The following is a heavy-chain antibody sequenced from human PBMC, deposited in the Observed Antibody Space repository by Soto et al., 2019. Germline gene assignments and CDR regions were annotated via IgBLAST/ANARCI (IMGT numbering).Heavy chain of an antibody. V-gene: IGHV3-23*01. CDR2: ISGSGGST. J-gene: IGHJ4*02. CDR3: LTTDIVVVPAAMRTY. Sequence: PGGSLRLSCAASGFTFSSYAMSWVRQAPGKGLEWVSAISGSGGSTYYADSVKGRFTISRDNSKNTLYLQMNSLRAEDTAVYYCLTTDIVVVPAAMRTYWGQGTLVTVSS. D-gene: IGHD2-2*01. CDR1: GFTFSSYA.